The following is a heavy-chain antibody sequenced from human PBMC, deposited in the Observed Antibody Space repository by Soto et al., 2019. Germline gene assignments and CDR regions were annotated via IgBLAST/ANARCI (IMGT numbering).Heavy chain of an antibody. CDR1: GGSISSYY. J-gene: IGHJ6*02. Sequence: SETLSLTCTVSGGSISSYYWSWIRQPPGKGLEWIGYIYYSGSTNYNPSLKSRVTISVDTSKNQFSLKLSSVTAADTAVYYCARAGPMVRGVGYYYYGMGVWGQGTTVTVSS. V-gene: IGHV4-59*01. CDR2: IYYSGST. D-gene: IGHD3-10*01. CDR3: ARAGPMVRGVGYYYYGMGV.